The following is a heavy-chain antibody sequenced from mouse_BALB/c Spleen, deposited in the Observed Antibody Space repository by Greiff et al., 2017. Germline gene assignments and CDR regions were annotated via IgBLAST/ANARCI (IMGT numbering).Heavy chain of an antibody. CDR3: ARHEDYDEGFAY. D-gene: IGHD2-4*01. Sequence: EVKLMESGGGLVKPGGSLKLSCAASGFTFSDYYMYWVRQTPEKRLEWVATISDGGSYTYYPDSVKGRFTISRDNAKNTLYLQMSSLKSEDTAMYYCARHEDYDEGFAYWGQGTLVTVSA. J-gene: IGHJ3*01. V-gene: IGHV5-4*02. CDR2: ISDGGSYT. CDR1: GFTFSDYY.